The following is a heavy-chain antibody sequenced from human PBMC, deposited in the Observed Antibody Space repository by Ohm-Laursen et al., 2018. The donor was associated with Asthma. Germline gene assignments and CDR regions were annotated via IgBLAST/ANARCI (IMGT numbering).Heavy chain of an antibody. J-gene: IGHJ3*02. CDR2: ISSSSSYT. CDR3: AKDLLAVAGNAAFDI. V-gene: IGHV3-21*05. CDR1: GFTFSSYG. Sequence: SLRLSCTASGFTFSSYGMHWVRQAPGKGLEWVSYISSSSSYTNYADSVKGRFTISRDNAKNSLYLQMNSLRAEDTAVYYCAKDLLAVAGNAAFDIWGQGTMVTVST. D-gene: IGHD6-19*01.